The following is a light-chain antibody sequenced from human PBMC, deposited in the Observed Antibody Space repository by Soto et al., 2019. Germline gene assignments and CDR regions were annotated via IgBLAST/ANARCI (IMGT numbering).Light chain of an antibody. Sequence: DIQLTQSPSFLSASVGDRVTITCRASQGINIFLAWFQQKPGKAPNLLISAASTLQSGVPSRFSGSGSEKEFTPTITSLQPEDSATYYCQQRSSYPRTFGQGTKVDIK. J-gene: IGKJ2*01. CDR2: AAS. CDR1: QGINIF. CDR3: QQRSSYPRT. V-gene: IGKV1-9*01.